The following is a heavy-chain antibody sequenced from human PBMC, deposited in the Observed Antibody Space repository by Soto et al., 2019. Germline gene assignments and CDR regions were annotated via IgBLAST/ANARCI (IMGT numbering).Heavy chain of an antibody. CDR3: AKNGQPPYYYYGMDV. V-gene: IGHV1-18*01. J-gene: IGHJ6*04. CDR2: ISGYNGDT. D-gene: IGHD2-8*01. Sequence: QGQLVQSGPEAKKPGASVKVSCKASGYTFSRYGISWVRQAPGQGLEWMGWISGYNGDTKYAQKVQGRVTMTIDTSTYTAYMELRSLTSDDTAIYYCAKNGQPPYYYYGMDVWGKGTTVTVSS. CDR1: GYTFSRYG.